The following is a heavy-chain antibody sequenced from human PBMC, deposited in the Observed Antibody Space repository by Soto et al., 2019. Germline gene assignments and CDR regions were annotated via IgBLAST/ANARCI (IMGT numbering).Heavy chain of an antibody. CDR2: IIPIFGTA. Sequence: QVQLVQSGAEVKKPGSSVKVSCKASGGTFSSYAISWVRQAPGQGLEWMGGIIPIFGTANYAQKFQGRVTITADESTSTAHMELSGLRSEVTAVYYCERFLRDGYTKNWFDPWGQGTLVTVSS. J-gene: IGHJ5*02. V-gene: IGHV1-69*12. CDR3: ERFLRDGYTKNWFDP. CDR1: GGTFSSYA. D-gene: IGHD5-12*01.